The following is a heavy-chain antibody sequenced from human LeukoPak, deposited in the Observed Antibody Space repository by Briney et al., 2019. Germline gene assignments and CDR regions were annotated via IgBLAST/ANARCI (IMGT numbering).Heavy chain of an antibody. Sequence: GGSLRLSCAASGFTFSSYSMNWVRQAPGKGLEWVSSISGSGVRTFYADSVKGRFTIYRDNSKNTLYLQISSLRAEDTAVFYCVKARYDTSVYPFDYWGQGTLVTVSS. CDR3: VKARYDTSVYPFDY. CDR1: GFTFSSYS. D-gene: IGHD3-22*01. CDR2: ISGSGVRT. V-gene: IGHV3-23*01. J-gene: IGHJ4*02.